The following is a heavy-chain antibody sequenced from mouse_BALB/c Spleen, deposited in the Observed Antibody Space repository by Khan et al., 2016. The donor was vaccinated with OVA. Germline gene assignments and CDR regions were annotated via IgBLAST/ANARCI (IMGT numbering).Heavy chain of an antibody. D-gene: IGHD2-4*01. CDR2: IWGDGST. J-gene: IGHJ4*01. Sequence: QVQLKQSGPGLVAPSQSLSITCTASGFSLTGYGVNWVRQPPGKGLEWLGMIWGDGSTDYNSDLKSRLSISKDNSKSQVFLKMNSMHTDDTARYYCARRIYYDYAYYYAMAYGGQGTSVTVSS. V-gene: IGHV2-6-7*01. CDR3: ARRIYYDYAYYYAMAY. CDR1: GFSLTGYG.